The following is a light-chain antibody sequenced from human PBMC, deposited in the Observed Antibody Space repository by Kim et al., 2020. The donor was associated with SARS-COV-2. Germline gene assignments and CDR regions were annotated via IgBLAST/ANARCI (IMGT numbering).Light chain of an antibody. J-gene: IGLJ3*02. CDR2: SNN. V-gene: IGLV1-44*01. CDR3: AAWDDSLNGV. CDR1: TSNIGSNT. Sequence: PWRRVSHSCSGSTSNIGSNTVNWYQQLPGTAPKLLIYSNNQRPSGVPDRFSGSKSGTSASLAISGLQSEDEADYYCAAWDDSLNGVFGGGTQLTVL.